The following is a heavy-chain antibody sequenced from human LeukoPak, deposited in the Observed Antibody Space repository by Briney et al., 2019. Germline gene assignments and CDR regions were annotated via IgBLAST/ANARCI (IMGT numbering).Heavy chain of an antibody. CDR3: TTDMFYMKGFDP. J-gene: IGHJ5*02. CDR2: IKSKIDGEAV. CDR1: GFTFSYAW. D-gene: IGHD3-10*02. V-gene: IGHV3-15*05. Sequence: TGGSLRLSCAASGFTFSYAWMYWVRQAPGKGLEWVGRIKSKIDGEAVDYAAPVKGRFTLSRDDSIHSLYLQMNSLKTEDTAMYYCTTDMFYMKGFDPWGQGTLVTVSS.